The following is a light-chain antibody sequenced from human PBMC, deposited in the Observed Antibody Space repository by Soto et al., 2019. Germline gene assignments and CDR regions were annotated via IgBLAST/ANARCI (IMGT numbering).Light chain of an antibody. CDR1: QSVSSSY. J-gene: IGKJ1*01. CDR2: GAS. V-gene: IGKV3-20*01. Sequence: EIALTHSPCTLSLSPCERATLSCSASQSVSSSYLAWYQQKPGQAPRLLIYGASSRATGIPDRFSGSGSGTEFTLTISSLQSEDFAVYYCQQYNNWPRTFGQGTKVDIK. CDR3: QQYNNWPRT.